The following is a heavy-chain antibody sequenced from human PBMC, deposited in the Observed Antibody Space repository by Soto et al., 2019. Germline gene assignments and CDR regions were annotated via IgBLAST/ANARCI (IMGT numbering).Heavy chain of an antibody. CDR3: ARSREGRASAGCFAH. J-gene: IGHJ4*02. D-gene: IGHD6-19*01. V-gene: IGHV3-23*01. CDR2: MSTGGGST. Sequence: EVSLRLSCLASGITFRTYVLSLVRHDPGPGLEWVSGMSTGGGSTDYADSVKGRFTISRDNSKNTLYLQMNSLRAEDTAVYYCARSREGRASAGCFAHWGPGNL. CDR1: GITFRTYV.